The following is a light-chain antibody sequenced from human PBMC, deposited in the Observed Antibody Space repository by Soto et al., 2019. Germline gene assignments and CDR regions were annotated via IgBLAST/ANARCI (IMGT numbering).Light chain of an antibody. Sequence: ASQSVSSTYLAWYQQKPGQAPRLLIHGVSNRATGIPDRFSCFWSGTRHTIIVCGLDTEENRVYYRWGSVGTRWTLGQGTKVDIK. J-gene: IGKJ1*01. CDR2: GVS. CDR1: QSVSSTY. V-gene: IGKV3-20*01. CDR3: WGSVGTRWT.